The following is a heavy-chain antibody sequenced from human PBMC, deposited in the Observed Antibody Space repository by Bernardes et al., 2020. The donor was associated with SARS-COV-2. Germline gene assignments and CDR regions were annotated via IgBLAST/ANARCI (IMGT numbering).Heavy chain of an antibody. Sequence: GGSLRLSCAASGFSVSAYWMHWVRQAPGEGLVWVSRINEDGSIINYADSVKGRFTISRDIADNMVYLQMNSLRAEDTAVYYCARDFSGNSDYWGQGTLVTVSS. V-gene: IGHV3-74*01. CDR2: INEDGSII. J-gene: IGHJ4*02. CDR3: ARDFSGNSDY. D-gene: IGHD2-15*01. CDR1: GFSVSAYW.